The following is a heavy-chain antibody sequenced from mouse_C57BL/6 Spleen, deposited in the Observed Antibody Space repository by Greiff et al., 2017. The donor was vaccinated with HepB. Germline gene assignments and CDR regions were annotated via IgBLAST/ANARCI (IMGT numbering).Heavy chain of an antibody. V-gene: IGHV3-6*01. CDR1: GYSITGGYY. Sequence: EVKLVESGPGLVKPSQSLSLTCSVTGYSITGGYYWNWIRQFPGNKLEWMGYISYDGSNNYNPSLKNRISITRDTSKNQFFLKLNSVTTEDTATYYCAREIYDGYYGYWGQGTTLTVSS. J-gene: IGHJ2*01. CDR2: ISYDGSN. CDR3: AREIYDGYYGY. D-gene: IGHD2-3*01.